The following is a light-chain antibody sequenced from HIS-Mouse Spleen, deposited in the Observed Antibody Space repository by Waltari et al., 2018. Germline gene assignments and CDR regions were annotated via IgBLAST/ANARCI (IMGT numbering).Light chain of an antibody. J-gene: IGKJ1*01. CDR2: DAS. CDR1: PSVSSY. Sequence: EIVLTHSPATLSLSPGERATLSCRASPSVSSYLAWYQQKPGQAPRPLIYDASNRATGIPARFSGSGSGTDFTLTISSLEPEDFAVYYCQQRSNWPPTFGQGTKVEIK. CDR3: QQRSNWPPT. V-gene: IGKV3-11*01.